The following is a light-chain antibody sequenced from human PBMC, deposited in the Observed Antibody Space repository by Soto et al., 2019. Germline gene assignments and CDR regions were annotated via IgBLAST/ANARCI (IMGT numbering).Light chain of an antibody. CDR1: SSDVGGYNY. J-gene: IGLJ3*02. CDR2: EVS. V-gene: IGLV2-8*01. Sequence: QSALTQPPSASGSPGQSVTISCTGTSSDVGGYNYVSWYQQHPGKAPKLLIYEVSKRPSGVPDRFSGAKSGNTASLTGSGLQAADEADYYCNSYAGSYNWVFGGGTKLTVL. CDR3: NSYAGSYNWV.